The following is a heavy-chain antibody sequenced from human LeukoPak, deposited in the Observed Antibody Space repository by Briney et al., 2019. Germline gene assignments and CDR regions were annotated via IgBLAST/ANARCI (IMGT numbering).Heavy chain of an antibody. J-gene: IGHJ4*02. CDR2: IYHSGST. CDR3: ASRRYFDWLFDY. V-gene: IGHV4-38-2*01. CDR1: GYSISSDYY. D-gene: IGHD3-9*01. Sequence: SETLSLTCAVSGYSISSDYYWGWIRQPPGKGLEWIGSIYHSGSTHYNPSLKSRVTISVDTSKNQFSLKLSSVTAADTAVYYCASRRYFDWLFDYWGQGTLVTVSS.